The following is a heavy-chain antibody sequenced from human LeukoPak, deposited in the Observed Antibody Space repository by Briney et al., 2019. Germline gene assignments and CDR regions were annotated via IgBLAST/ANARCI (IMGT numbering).Heavy chain of an antibody. CDR3: AKSSGAYYFDY. Sequence: GGSLRLSCAASGFTFSSYVLSWVRQVPGKGLEWVSSISGSGGSTYYADSVKGRFTISRDNSKKNLYLQMNSLRAEDTAVYYCAKSSGAYYFDYWGQGTLVTVSS. CDR1: GFTFSSYV. CDR2: ISGSGGST. J-gene: IGHJ4*02. D-gene: IGHD3-10*01. V-gene: IGHV3-23*01.